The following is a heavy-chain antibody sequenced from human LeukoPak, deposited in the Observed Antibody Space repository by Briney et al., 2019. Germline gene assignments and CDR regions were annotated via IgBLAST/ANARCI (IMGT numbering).Heavy chain of an antibody. D-gene: IGHD3/OR15-3a*01. V-gene: IGHV4-59*01. CDR2: IYYSGST. CDR1: GGSISSYY. Sequence: SETLSLTCTVSGGSISSYYWSWVRQPPGKGLEWIGYIYYSGSTNYNPSLKSRVTISVDTSKNQFSLKLSSVTAADTAVYYCASGLWDGGNFDYWGQGTLVTVSS. CDR3: ASGLWDGGNFDY. J-gene: IGHJ4*02.